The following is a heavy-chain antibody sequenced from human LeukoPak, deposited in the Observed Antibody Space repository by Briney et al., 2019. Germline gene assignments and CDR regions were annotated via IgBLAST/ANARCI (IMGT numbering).Heavy chain of an antibody. CDR1: GGSISSDY. J-gene: IGHJ4*02. Sequence: SETLSLTCTVSGGSISSDYWSWICEPPGTGLEWIGYIYYSGRTYYNPSLKSRITISVDTSKNQFSLKLSSVPAADTAVYYCARGFYSPHYWGQGTLVSVSS. D-gene: IGHD4-11*01. V-gene: IGHV4-59*01. CDR3: ARGFYSPHY. CDR2: IYYSGRT.